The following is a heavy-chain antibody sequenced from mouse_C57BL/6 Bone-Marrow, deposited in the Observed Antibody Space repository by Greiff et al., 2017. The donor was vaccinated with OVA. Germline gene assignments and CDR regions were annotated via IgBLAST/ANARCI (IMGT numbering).Heavy chain of an antibody. CDR2: ISYDGSN. CDR3: ARDRWLLAWFAY. Sequence: VQLQQSGPGLVKPSQSLSLTCSVPGYSITSGYYWNWIRQFPGNKLEWMGYISYDGSNNYNPSLKNRISITRDTSKNQFFLKLNSVTTEDTATYYCARDRWLLAWFAYWGQGTLVTVSA. J-gene: IGHJ3*01. D-gene: IGHD2-3*01. V-gene: IGHV3-6*01. CDR1: GYSITSGYY.